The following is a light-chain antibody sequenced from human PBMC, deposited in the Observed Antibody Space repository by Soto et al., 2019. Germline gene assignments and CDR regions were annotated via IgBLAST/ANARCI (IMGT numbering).Light chain of an antibody. CDR3: LQRSNWPLT. J-gene: IGKJ3*01. V-gene: IGKV3-11*01. Sequence: EIVLTQSRSTLSLSPGERASLSCRASQSVSGYLVWYQQKPGQPPRVLIYDASNRATGIPARFSGSGSGTDITLTISSLEPEDFAVYYCLQRSNWPLTFGPGTKIDLK. CDR2: DAS. CDR1: QSVSGY.